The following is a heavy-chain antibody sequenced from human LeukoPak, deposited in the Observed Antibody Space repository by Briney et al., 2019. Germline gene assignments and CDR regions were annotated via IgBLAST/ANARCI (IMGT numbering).Heavy chain of an antibody. Sequence: GGSLRLSCAASGFTFSSYSMNWVRQAPGKGLEWVSYISSSSRIYYADSVKGRLTISRDNAKNSLYLQMNSLRAEDTAVYYCARDTGTREYFDYWGQGTLVTVSS. CDR1: GFTFSSYS. J-gene: IGHJ4*02. CDR3: ARDTGTREYFDY. CDR2: ISSSSRI. D-gene: IGHD1-14*01. V-gene: IGHV3-48*01.